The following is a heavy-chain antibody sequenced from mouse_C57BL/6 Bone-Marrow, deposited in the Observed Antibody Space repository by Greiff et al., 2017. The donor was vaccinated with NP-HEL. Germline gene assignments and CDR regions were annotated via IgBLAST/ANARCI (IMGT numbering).Heavy chain of an antibody. CDR2: IDPENGDT. D-gene: IGHD1-1*01. J-gene: IGHJ4*01. Sequence: EVQLQQSGAELVRPGASVKLSCTVSGFNIKDDYMHWVKQRPEQGLEWIGWIDPENGDTEYASKFQGKATITADTSSNTAYLQISSLTSEDTAVYYCTTGGSSPYAMDYWGQGTSVTVSS. CDR3: TTGGSSPYAMDY. V-gene: IGHV14-4*01. CDR1: GFNIKDDY.